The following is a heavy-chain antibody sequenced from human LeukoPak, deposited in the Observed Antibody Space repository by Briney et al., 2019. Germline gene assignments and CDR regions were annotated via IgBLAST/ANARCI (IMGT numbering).Heavy chain of an antibody. V-gene: IGHV1-2*02. CDR3: ARDLARGSWSKKYYFDY. J-gene: IGHJ4*02. D-gene: IGHD6-13*01. Sequence: ASVKVSCKASGYTFTGYYMNWVRQAPGQGLEWMGWINPNSGGTNYAQKFQRRVTMTRDTSISTAYMELSRLRSDDTAVYYCARDLARGSWSKKYYFDYWGQGTLVTVSS. CDR2: INPNSGGT. CDR1: GYTFTGYY.